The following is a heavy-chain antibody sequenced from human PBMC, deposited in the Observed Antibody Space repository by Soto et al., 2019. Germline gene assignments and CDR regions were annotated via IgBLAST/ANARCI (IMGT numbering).Heavy chain of an antibody. D-gene: IGHD3-3*01. V-gene: IGHV4-34*01. CDR2: INHSGST. CDR3: ARAGSFWSGYYQYYYGMDV. Sequence: SETLSLTCAVYGGSFSGYYWSWIRQPPGKGLEWIVEINHSGSTNYNPSLKSRVTISVDTSKNQFSLKLSSVTAADTAVYYCARAGSFWSGYYQYYYGMDVWGQGTTVTVSS. J-gene: IGHJ6*02. CDR1: GGSFSGYY.